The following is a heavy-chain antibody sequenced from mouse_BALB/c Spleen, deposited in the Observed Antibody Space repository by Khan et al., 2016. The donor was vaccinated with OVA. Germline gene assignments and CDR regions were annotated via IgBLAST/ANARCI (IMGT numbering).Heavy chain of an antibody. CDR3: ARIKKIVATYFDY. V-gene: IGHV1S81*02. CDR1: GYTFTSYW. D-gene: IGHD1-1*01. J-gene: IGHJ2*01. CDR2: TNPTNGRT. Sequence: QVQLQQSGAELVKAGASVKMSCKASGYTFTSYWMHWVKQRLGQGLEWFAETNPTNGRTYYNEKFKSKATLTVDKSSSTTYMLLGGPTFEDSAVDYCARIKKIVATYFDYWGKGTTLTVSS.